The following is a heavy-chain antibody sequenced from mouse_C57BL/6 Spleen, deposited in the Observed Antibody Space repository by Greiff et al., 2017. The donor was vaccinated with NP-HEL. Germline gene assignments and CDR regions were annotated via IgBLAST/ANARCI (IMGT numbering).Heavy chain of an antibody. CDR2: IRLKSDNYAT. D-gene: IGHD1-1*01. V-gene: IGHV6-3*01. CDR1: GFTFSNYW. Sequence: EVKLQESGGGLVQPGGSMKLSCVASGFTFSNYWMNWVRQSPEKGLEWVAQIRLKSDNYATHYAESVKGRFTISRDDSKSSVYLQMNNLRAEDTGIYYCTAVYYGSSLDYWGQGTTLTVSS. J-gene: IGHJ2*01. CDR3: TAVYYGSSLDY.